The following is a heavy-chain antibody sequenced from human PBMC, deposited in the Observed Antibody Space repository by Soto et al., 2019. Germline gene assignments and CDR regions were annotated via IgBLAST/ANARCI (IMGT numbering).Heavy chain of an antibody. CDR2: ISSNGGST. V-gene: IGHV3-64D*06. Sequence: GGSLRLSCSASGFTFSSYAMHWVRQAPGKGLEYFSAISSNGGSTYYADSVKGRFTISRDNSKNTLYLQMSSLRAEDTAVYYCVTGTAMVPTDYWGQGTLVTVSS. J-gene: IGHJ4*02. D-gene: IGHD5-18*01. CDR1: GFTFSSYA. CDR3: VTGTAMVPTDY.